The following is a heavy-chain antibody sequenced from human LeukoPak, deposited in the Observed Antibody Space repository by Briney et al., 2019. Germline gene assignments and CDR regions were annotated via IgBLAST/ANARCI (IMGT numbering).Heavy chain of an antibody. CDR1: GFTVSSNY. CDR3: AASNTDILTGYLGYYYMDV. D-gene: IGHD3-9*01. CDR2: IYSGGST. Sequence: PGGSLRLSCAAFGFTVSSNYMSWVRQAPGKGLEWVSVIYSGGSTYYADSVKGRFTISRDNSKNTLYLQMNSLRAEDTAVYYCAASNTDILTGYLGYYYMDVWGKGTTVTISS. V-gene: IGHV3-53*01. J-gene: IGHJ6*03.